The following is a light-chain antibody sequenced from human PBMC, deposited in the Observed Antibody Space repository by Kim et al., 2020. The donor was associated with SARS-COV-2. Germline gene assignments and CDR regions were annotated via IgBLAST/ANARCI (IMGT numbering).Light chain of an antibody. CDR3: QQYSSGSPYT. Sequence: ASVGDRVTITFRASQSISDGLAWYQLKPGKAPKLRCYHASSLESEVPSMFSGSGSVTDFSLTISSLQPYDFATYYCQQYSSGSPYTFGQVTKLEI. CDR2: HAS. CDR1: QSISDG. V-gene: IGKV1-5*01. J-gene: IGKJ2*01.